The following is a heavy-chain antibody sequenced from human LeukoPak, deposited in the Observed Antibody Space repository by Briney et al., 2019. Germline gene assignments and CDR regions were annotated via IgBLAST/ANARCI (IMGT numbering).Heavy chain of an antibody. V-gene: IGHV3-23*01. CDR2: ISNDGGGT. CDR3: AKGSSGYFFDL. Sequence: GGSLRLAFAASGFIVNNYGLVWVRQARGKGLELVSAISNDGGGTTYADFVKGGFSASRDNSKNTLFLQMNSLRAEDTALYYCAKGSSGYFFDLWGQGTLVTVSS. CDR1: GFIVNNYG. J-gene: IGHJ4*02. D-gene: IGHD3-22*01.